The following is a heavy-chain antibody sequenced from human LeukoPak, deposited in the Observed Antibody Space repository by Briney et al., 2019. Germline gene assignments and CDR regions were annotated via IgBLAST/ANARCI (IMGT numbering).Heavy chain of an antibody. CDR3: ARGGRGSAAVVAPRSFDI. D-gene: IGHD3-22*01. J-gene: IGHJ3*02. V-gene: IGHV3-53*01. Sequence: GSLRLSCAASGFTVSSIHMVWVRQAPGKGLEWVSVAYTGGNSYYADSVKGRFIISRDISKNTLYLQMNSLRAEDSALYYCARGGRGSAAVVAPRSFDIWGQGTMVTVSS. CDR2: AYTGGNS. CDR1: GFTVSSIH.